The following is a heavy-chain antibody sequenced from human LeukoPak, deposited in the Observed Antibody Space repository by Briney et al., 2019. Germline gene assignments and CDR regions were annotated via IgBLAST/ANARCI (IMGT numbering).Heavy chain of an antibody. V-gene: IGHV3-48*01. CDR1: GFTFSSYS. CDR3: ARDRANDYGDY. Sequence: PGGSLRLSCAASGFTFSSYSMNWVRQAPGKGLEWVSYISSSSSTIYYADSVKGRFTISRDNAKISLYLQMNSLRAEDTAVYYCARDRANDYGDYWGQGTLVAVSS. CDR2: ISSSSSTI. J-gene: IGHJ4*02.